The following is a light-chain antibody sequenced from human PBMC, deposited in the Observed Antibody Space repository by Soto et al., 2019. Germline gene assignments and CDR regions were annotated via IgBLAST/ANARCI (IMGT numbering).Light chain of an antibody. CDR1: QSVSSSY. CDR3: QQYGSSPLT. CDR2: GAS. Sequence: EVVLTQSPGTLSLSPGERATLSCRASQSVSSSYLAWYRQKPGQAPRLLIYGASSRATGIPDRFTGSGSGTDFTLTISRREPEDFALYYCQQYGSSPLTFGGGTKVEIK. J-gene: IGKJ4*01. V-gene: IGKV3-20*01.